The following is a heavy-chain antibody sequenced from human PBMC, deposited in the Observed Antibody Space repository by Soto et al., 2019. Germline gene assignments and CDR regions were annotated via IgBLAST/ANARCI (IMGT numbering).Heavy chain of an antibody. CDR2: IYYSGST. Sequence: ETLSLTCTVSGGSISSSSYYWGWIRQPPGKGLEWIGSIYYSGSTYYNPSLKSRVTISVDTSKNQFSLKLSSVTAADTAVYYCATKTGGGWEDGMDGWGQRTTVTVSS. D-gene: IGHD6-19*01. CDR1: GGSISSSSYY. J-gene: IGHJ6*02. CDR3: ATKTGGGWEDGMDG. V-gene: IGHV4-39*01.